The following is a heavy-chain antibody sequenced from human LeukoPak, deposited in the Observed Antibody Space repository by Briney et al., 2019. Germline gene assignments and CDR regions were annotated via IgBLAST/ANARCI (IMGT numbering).Heavy chain of an antibody. J-gene: IGHJ4*02. D-gene: IGHD6-13*01. V-gene: IGHV3-53*01. Sequence: GGSLRLSCAASGFTVRNNHMSWVRQAPGKGLEWVSVIDSRDNTYHADSVKGRFTISRHTSKNTLYLQMNSLIAEDTAMYYCARAQMAAAGPFDYWGLGTLVTVSS. CDR2: IDSRDNT. CDR1: GFTVRNNH. CDR3: ARAQMAAAGPFDY.